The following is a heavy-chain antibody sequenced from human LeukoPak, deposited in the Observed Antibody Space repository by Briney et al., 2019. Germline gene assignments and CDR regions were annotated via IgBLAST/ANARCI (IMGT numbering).Heavy chain of an antibody. Sequence: SVKVSCKASGGTFTNYAFTWVRQAPGQGLEWMGGIIPVFGTTNYAQKFQGRVTITADESPTTAYMELRSLRSEDTAVYYCARGVRNSGSYYVDYWGQGTPVTVSS. J-gene: IGHJ4*02. V-gene: IGHV1-69*13. CDR3: ARGVRNSGSYYVDY. CDR2: IIPVFGTT. D-gene: IGHD1-26*01. CDR1: GGTFTNYA.